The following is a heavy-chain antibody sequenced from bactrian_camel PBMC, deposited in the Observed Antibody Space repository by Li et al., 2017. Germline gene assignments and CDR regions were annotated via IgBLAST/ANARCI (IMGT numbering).Heavy chain of an antibody. CDR2: IDVMGST. V-gene: IGHV3S42*01. CDR1: RYSASSGR. J-gene: IGHJ4*01. Sequence: VQLVESGGGSVQAGGSLRLSCAASRYSASSGRMGWFRQAPGKEREGVAGIDVMGSTTYADSVRGRFTISKDNAKNALLLQMDNLRPEDSAIYYCAAARIGFPSLARYLYAYWGPGTQVTVS. CDR3: AAARIGFPSLARYLYAY. D-gene: IGHD1*01.